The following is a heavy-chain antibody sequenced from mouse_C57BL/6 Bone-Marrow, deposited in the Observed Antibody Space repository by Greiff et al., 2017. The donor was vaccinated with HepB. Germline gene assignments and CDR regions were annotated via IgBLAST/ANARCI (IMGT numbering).Heavy chain of an antibody. CDR1: GYTFTSYG. V-gene: IGHV1-81*01. D-gene: IGHD1-1*01. J-gene: IGHJ2*01. CDR2: IYPRSGNT. CDR3: ARSRAYGSSPYYFDY. Sequence: VQLQQSGAELARPGASVKLSCKASGYTFTSYGISWVKQRTGQGLEWIGEIYPRSGNTYYNEKFKGKATLTADKSSSTAYMELRSLTSEDSAVYFCARSRAYGSSPYYFDYWGQGTTLTVSS.